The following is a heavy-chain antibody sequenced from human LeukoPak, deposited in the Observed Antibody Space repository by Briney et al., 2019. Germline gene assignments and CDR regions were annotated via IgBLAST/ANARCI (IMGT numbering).Heavy chain of an antibody. Sequence: GESLKISCKGSGYSYTSYWISWVRQMPGKGLEWMGRIDPSDSYTEYSPSFQGHVTISADKSISTAYLQWSSLKASDTAMYYSARPDCSGGNCYLLPYWGQGTLVTVSS. D-gene: IGHD2-15*01. J-gene: IGHJ4*02. CDR1: GYSYTSYW. V-gene: IGHV5-10-1*01. CDR2: IDPSDSYT. CDR3: ARPDCSGGNCYLLPY.